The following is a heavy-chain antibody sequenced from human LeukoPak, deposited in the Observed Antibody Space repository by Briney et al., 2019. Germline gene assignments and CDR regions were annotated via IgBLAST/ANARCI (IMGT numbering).Heavy chain of an antibody. J-gene: IGHJ3*01. Sequence: PGGSLRLSCAASGFDFSAYAMTLVRQAPGKGLEWVSTVRGSGYQKYYEGSVKGQFTISRDNAKKTIFVQMHSLRAEDTAQYYCAKGGAGTTDAPHGDVVTTTLDGFDLWGQGAMVTVSS. D-gene: IGHD2-21*02. CDR3: AKGGAGTTDAPHGDVVTTTLDGFDL. CDR2: VRGSGYQK. CDR1: GFDFSAYA. V-gene: IGHV3-23*01.